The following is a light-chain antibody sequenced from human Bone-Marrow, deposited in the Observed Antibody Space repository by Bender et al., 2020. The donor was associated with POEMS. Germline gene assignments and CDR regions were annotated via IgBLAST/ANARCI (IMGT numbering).Light chain of an antibody. J-gene: IGLJ1*01. Sequence: QSALTQPPSASGSPGQSVTISCTGTSSDVGIYNYVSWYQHHPGKAPKLMIYDVNNRPSGVSNRFSGSKSGNTASLTISGLQTEDEADYYCSAHTTTGTHVFGSGTKVTVL. V-gene: IGLV2-14*03. CDR2: DVN. CDR3: SAHTTTGTHV. CDR1: SSDVGIYNY.